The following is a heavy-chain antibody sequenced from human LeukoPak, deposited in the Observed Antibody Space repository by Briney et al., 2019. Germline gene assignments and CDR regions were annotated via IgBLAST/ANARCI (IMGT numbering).Heavy chain of an antibody. J-gene: IGHJ4*02. Sequence: PGGSLRLSCAASGFTFSNYAMNWVRQAPGKGLEWVSAINGNGDSTYYADSVKGRFTISRDNSKNTLYLQVNSLGAEDTAVYYCAKGPLTRFDYWGQGTLVTVSS. V-gene: IGHV3-23*01. CDR2: INGNGDST. CDR1: GFTFSNYA. D-gene: IGHD4/OR15-4a*01. CDR3: AKGPLTRFDY.